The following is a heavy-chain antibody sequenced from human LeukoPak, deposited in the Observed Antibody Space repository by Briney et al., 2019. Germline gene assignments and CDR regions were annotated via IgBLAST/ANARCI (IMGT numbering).Heavy chain of an antibody. CDR1: GYTFTGYY. V-gene: IGHV1-2*02. J-gene: IGHJ6*02. CDR2: INPNSGGT. D-gene: IGHD2-15*01. Sequence: ASVKVSCKASGYTFTGYYMHWVRQAPGQGLEWMGWINPNSGGTNYAQKFQGRVTMTRDTSISTAYMELSRLRSDDTAVYYCATPSVVVAATHAYYHGMDVWGQGTTVTVSS. CDR3: ATPSVVVAATHAYYHGMDV.